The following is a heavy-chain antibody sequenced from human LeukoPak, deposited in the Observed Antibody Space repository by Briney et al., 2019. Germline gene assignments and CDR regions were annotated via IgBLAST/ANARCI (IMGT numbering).Heavy chain of an antibody. CDR2: IYYSGST. CDR1: GGSISSSSYY. CDR3: ARQKAVADY. V-gene: IGHV4-39*01. Sequence: SETLSLTCSVSGGSISSSSYYWGWIRQPPGKGLEWIGSIYYSGSTYYNPSLKSRVTISVDTSKNQFSLKLRSVTAADTAVYYCARQKAVADYWGQGTLVTVSS. J-gene: IGHJ4*02. D-gene: IGHD6-19*01.